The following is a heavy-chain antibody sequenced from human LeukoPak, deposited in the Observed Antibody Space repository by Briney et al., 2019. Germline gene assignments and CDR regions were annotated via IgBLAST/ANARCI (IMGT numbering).Heavy chain of an antibody. CDR1: GSSFTSYW. D-gene: IGHD5-24*01. V-gene: IGHV5-51*01. CDR3: ARLEAEMATTNFDY. CDR2: IYPGDSDT. Sequence: GESLKISCKAFGSSFTSYWIGWVRQIPGKGLEWMGIIYPGDSDTRYSPSFQGQVTISADKSISTAYLQWSSLKASDTAMYYCARLEAEMATTNFDYWGQGTLVTVSS. J-gene: IGHJ4*02.